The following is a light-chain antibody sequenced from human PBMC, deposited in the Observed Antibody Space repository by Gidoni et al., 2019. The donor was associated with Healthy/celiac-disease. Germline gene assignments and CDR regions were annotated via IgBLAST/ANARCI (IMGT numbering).Light chain of an antibody. Sequence: SYVLTQPPSVSVAPGQTARITCGGNNIGSKSVHWYQQKPGQAPVLVVYDDSERPSGIPERFSGSNSGNTDTLTISRVEAGDEADYYCQVWDSSSDHVFGTGTKVTVL. V-gene: IGLV3-21*02. CDR1: NIGSKS. J-gene: IGLJ1*01. CDR2: DDS. CDR3: QVWDSSSDHV.